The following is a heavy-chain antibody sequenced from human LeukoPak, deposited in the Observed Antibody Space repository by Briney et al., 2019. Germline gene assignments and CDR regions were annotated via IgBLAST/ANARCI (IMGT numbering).Heavy chain of an antibody. J-gene: IGHJ3*02. D-gene: IGHD3-22*01. CDR2: ISGSGGST. V-gene: IGHV3-23*01. Sequence: GGSLRLSCAASGFTFSSYAMSWVRQAPGKGLDWVSAISGSGGSTYYADSVKGRFTISRDNAKNSLYLQMNSLRAEDTAVYYCASEKTYYYDSSGYRAFDIWGQGTMVTVSS. CDR1: GFTFSSYA. CDR3: ASEKTYYYDSSGYRAFDI.